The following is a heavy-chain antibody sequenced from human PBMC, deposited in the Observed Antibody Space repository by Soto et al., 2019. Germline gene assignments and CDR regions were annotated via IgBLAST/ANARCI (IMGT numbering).Heavy chain of an antibody. CDR1: GFTFSSYA. J-gene: IGHJ4*02. D-gene: IGHD6-19*01. Sequence: QVQLVESGGGVVQPGRSLRLSCAASGFTFSSYAMHWVRQAPGKGLEWVAVISYDGSNKYYADSVKGRFTISRDNSKNKLYLQMNSLRDEDTAVYYCARASNGWYYDYWGQGTLVTVSS. CDR2: ISYDGSNK. V-gene: IGHV3-30-3*01. CDR3: ARASNGWYYDY.